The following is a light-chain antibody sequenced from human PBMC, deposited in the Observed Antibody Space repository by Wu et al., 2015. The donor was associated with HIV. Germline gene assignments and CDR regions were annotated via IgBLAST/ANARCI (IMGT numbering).Light chain of an antibody. Sequence: EIVLTQSPATLSLSPGERATPSCRASQSISNYLAWYQQKPGQAPRLLIYDAFNRATGIPLRFSGSGSGTDFTLTISSLEPEDFAVYYCQQRSSWPLTFGGGPRWRSN. J-gene: IGKJ4*01. CDR2: DAF. CDR3: QQRSSWPLT. V-gene: IGKV3-11*01. CDR1: QSISNY.